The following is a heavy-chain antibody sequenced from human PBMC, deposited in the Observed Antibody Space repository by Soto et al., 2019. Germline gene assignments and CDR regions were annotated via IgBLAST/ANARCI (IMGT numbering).Heavy chain of an antibody. Sequence: GGSLRLSCAASGFTFSSYSMNWVRQAPGKGLEWVSYISSSSSTIYYADSVKGRFTISRDNAKNSLYLQMNSLRAEDTAVYYCARDFAVAGTGDFDYWGQGTLVTVSS. CDR3: ARDFAVAGTGDFDY. D-gene: IGHD6-19*01. CDR1: GFTFSSYS. V-gene: IGHV3-48*01. CDR2: ISSSSSTI. J-gene: IGHJ4*02.